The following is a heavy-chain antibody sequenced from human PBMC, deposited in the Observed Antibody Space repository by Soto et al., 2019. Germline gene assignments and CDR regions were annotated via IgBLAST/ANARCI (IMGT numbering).Heavy chain of an antibody. CDR1: GGSISSSSYY. CDR3: ARLPSSWYFSYYYGMDV. V-gene: IGHV4-39*01. Sequence: KTSETLSLTCTVSGGSISSSSYYWGWIRQPPGKGLEWIGSIYYSGSTYYNPSLKSRVTISVDTSKNQFSLKLSSVTAADTAVYYCARLPSSWYFSYYYGMDVWGQGTTVTVSS. D-gene: IGHD6-13*01. CDR2: IYYSGST. J-gene: IGHJ6*02.